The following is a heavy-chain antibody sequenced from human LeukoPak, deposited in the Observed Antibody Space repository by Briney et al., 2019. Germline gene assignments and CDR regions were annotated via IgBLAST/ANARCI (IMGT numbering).Heavy chain of an antibody. Sequence: PGGSLRLSCATSGFTFRTSGVHWVRQAPGKGLESVALMSSDGINTYYADSVKGRFTVSRDSSKDILYLQMNSLRADDTAIYYCAKDHAGSGRAFEYWGQGTLVTVSS. J-gene: IGHJ4*02. CDR3: AKDHAGSGRAFEY. V-gene: IGHV3-30*04. CDR1: GFTFRTSG. D-gene: IGHD3-10*01. CDR2: MSSDGINT.